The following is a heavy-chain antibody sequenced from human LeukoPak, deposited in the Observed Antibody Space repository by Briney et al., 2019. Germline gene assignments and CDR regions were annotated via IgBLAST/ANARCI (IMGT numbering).Heavy chain of an antibody. CDR2: ISYDGSNK. D-gene: IGHD3-10*01. CDR1: GFTFSSYA. Sequence: GGSLRLSCAASGFTFSSYAMHWVRQAPGKGLEWVAVISYDGSNKYYADSVKGRFTISRDNSKNTLYLQMNSLRAEDTAVYYCARAVPLFFGELLLHYWGQGTVVPVSS. J-gene: IGHJ4*02. CDR3: ARAVPLFFGELLLHY. V-gene: IGHV3-30*04.